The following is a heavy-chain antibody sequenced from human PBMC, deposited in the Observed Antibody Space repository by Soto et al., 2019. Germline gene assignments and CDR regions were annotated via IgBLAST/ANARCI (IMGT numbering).Heavy chain of an antibody. CDR1: GFTFSSYA. V-gene: IGHV3-30-3*01. J-gene: IGHJ5*02. D-gene: IGHD2-15*01. Sequence: QVQLVESGGGVVQPGRSLRLSCAASGFTFSSYAMHWVRQAPGKGLEWGAVISYDGSNKYYADSVKGRFTISRDNSKNTLYLQMNSLRAEDTAVYYCARDLSCSGGSCYPNWFDPWGQGTLVTVSS. CDR3: ARDLSCSGGSCYPNWFDP. CDR2: ISYDGSNK.